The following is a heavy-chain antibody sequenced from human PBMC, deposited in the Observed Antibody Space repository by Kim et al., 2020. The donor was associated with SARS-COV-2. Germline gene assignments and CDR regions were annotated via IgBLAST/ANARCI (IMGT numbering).Heavy chain of an antibody. CDR1: GFTFSSYS. CDR3: ASTDRHNWNYEGDFDY. V-gene: IGHV3-21*01. CDR2: ISSSSSYI. D-gene: IGHD1-7*01. J-gene: IGHJ4*02. Sequence: GGSLRLSCAASGFTFSSYSMNWVRQAPGKGLEWVSSISSSSSYIYYADSVKGRFTISRDNAKNSLYLQMNSLRAEDTAVYYCASTDRHNWNYEGDFDYWGQGTLVTVSS.